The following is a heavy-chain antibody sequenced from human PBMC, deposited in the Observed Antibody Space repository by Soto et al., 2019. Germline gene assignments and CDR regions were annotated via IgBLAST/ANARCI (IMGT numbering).Heavy chain of an antibody. J-gene: IGHJ3*02. Sequence: GGSLRLSCAASGFTFSSYSMNWVRQAPGKGLEWVSYISSSSTIYYADSVKGRFTISRDNAKNSLYLQMNSLRAEDTAVYYCATYYDILTGYSDAFDIWGQGTMVTVS. CDR3: ATYYDILTGYSDAFDI. CDR2: ISSSSTI. V-gene: IGHV3-48*01. D-gene: IGHD3-9*01. CDR1: GFTFSSYS.